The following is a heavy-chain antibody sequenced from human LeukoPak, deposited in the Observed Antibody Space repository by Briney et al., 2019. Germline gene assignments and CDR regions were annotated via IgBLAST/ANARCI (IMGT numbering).Heavy chain of an antibody. CDR1: GGSISSSRYY. J-gene: IGHJ5*02. CDR3: ARPSITMVRGFDP. CDR2: NYYSGST. V-gene: IGHV4-39*01. D-gene: IGHD3-10*01. Sequence: SETLSLTCTVSGGSISSSRYYWGWIRQPPGKGLEWIGSNYYSGSTYYNPSLKSRVTISVDTSKNQFSLKLSSVTAADTAVYYCARPSITMVRGFDPWGQGTLVTVSS.